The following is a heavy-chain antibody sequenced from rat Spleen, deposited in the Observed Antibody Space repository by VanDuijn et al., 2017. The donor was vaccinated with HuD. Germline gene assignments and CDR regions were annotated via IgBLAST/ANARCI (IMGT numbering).Heavy chain of an antibody. CDR3: TTDTYTTDYYGPYYFDY. Sequence: EVQLVESGGGLVQPGRSLKLSCVASGFTFNNYWMTWIRQAPGKGLEWVASITNTGGSTYYPDSVKGRFTISRDNAQNTLYLQMNSLRSEDTATYYCTTDTYTTDYYGPYYFDYWGQGVMVTVSS. V-gene: IGHV5-31*01. J-gene: IGHJ2*01. CDR1: GFTFNNYW. CDR2: ITNTGGST. D-gene: IGHD1-6*01.